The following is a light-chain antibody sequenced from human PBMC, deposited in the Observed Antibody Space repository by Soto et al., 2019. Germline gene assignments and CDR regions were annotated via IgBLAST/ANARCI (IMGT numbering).Light chain of an antibody. V-gene: IGKV1-27*01. CDR2: AAS. CDR1: QGISTY. Sequence: DIQMTQSPSSLSASVGDRVTITCRASQGISTYLAWYQQKPGKVPKLLIYAASTLQSGVPSRFSGSGSGTDFTLTISSLQPEDVATYDCQQYNDAPWTFGPGTKVEIK. CDR3: QQYNDAPWT. J-gene: IGKJ1*01.